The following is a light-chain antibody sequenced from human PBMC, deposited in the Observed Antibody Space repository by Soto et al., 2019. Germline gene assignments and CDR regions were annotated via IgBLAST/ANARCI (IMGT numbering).Light chain of an antibody. J-gene: IGLJ1*01. V-gene: IGLV1-44*01. CDR3: AAWDDSLNGSYV. CDR2: SNN. Sequence: ALTQPPSASGTPGQRVTISCSGSSSNIGSNTVNWYQQLPGTAPKLLIYSNNQRPSGVPDRFSGSKSGTSASLAISGLQSEDEADYYCAAWDDSLNGSYVFGTGTKVTVL. CDR1: SSNIGSNT.